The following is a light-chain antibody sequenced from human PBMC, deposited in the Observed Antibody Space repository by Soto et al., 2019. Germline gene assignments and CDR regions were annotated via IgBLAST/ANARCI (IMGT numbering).Light chain of an antibody. V-gene: IGKV3-20*01. CDR2: GAS. CDR1: QSVSSSY. Sequence: EIVLTQSPGTLSLSPGERATLSCRASQSVSSSYLAWYQQKPGQAPRLLIYGASSRATGIPDRFSGSGSGTDFTRTISSLEPEDFAVYYCQQYGSSPPTFGQGTKVEIK. J-gene: IGKJ1*01. CDR3: QQYGSSPPT.